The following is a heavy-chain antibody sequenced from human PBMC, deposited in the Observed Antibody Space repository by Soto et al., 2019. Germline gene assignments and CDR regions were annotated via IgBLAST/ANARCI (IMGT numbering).Heavy chain of an antibody. D-gene: IGHD5-18*01. CDR1: GFTFSSHA. Sequence: GGSLRLSCTASGFTFSSHAIHWVRQAPGKGLEYVSAISSNGGSTYYANSVKGRFTISRENSKNTLYLQMGSLRSEDMAVYYCARGSGYSYGPGYFDYWGQGTLVTVSS. CDR3: ARGSGYSYGPGYFDY. CDR2: ISSNGGST. J-gene: IGHJ4*02. V-gene: IGHV3-64*01.